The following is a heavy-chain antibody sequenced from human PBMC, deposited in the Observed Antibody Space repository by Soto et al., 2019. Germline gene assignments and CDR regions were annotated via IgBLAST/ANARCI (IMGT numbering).Heavy chain of an antibody. CDR3: ASRGIRGPHDFDY. CDR1: GFTFSSYA. CDR2: ISGSGGST. V-gene: IGHV3-23*01. Sequence: EVQLLESGGGLVQPGGSLRLSCAASGFTFSSYAMSWVRQAPGKGLEWVSAISGSGGSTYYADSVKGRFTISRDNTKNTLYLQMNSLRAEDTAVYYCASRGIRGPHDFDYWGQGTLVTVSS. J-gene: IGHJ4*02. D-gene: IGHD1-26*01.